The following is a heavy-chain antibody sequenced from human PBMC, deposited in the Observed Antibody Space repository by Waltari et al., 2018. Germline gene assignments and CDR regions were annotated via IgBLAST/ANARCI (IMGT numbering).Heavy chain of an antibody. D-gene: IGHD6-6*01. V-gene: IGHV4-30-4*08. Sequence: QLQLQESGPGLVKPSETLSLTCTVPGGSISSGDYYWSWIRQPPGKGLEWIGYIYYSGSTYYNPSLKSRVTISVDTSKNQFSLKLSSVTAADTAVYYCARGGSSRGGYYYYYYMDVWGKGTTVTISS. CDR1: GGSISSGDYY. J-gene: IGHJ6*03. CDR2: IYYSGST. CDR3: ARGGSSRGGYYYYYYMDV.